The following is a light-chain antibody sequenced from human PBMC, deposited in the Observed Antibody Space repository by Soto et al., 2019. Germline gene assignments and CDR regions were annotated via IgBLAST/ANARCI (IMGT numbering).Light chain of an antibody. CDR1: QSVSTY. CDR3: QHRTNWPPHT. Sequence: EIVLTQSPATLSLSPGERATLSCRASQSVSTYLAWYQQKPGQAPRLLIYDASTRATDIPARFRGSGSGTDFTLTISSLEPEDFAVYYCQHRTNWPPHTFGQGTKLEIK. V-gene: IGKV3-11*01. CDR2: DAS. J-gene: IGKJ2*01.